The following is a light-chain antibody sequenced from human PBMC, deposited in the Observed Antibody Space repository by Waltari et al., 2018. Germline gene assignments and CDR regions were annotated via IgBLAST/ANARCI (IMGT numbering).Light chain of an antibody. CDR1: TSDFGVHTF. J-gene: IGLJ2*01. CDR2: EVT. CDR3: ASYADSDKLL. Sequence: QSALTQPPSASGSPGQSVTISCTGTTSDFGVHTFVPWYQQHPGKAPTRMIYEVTKRPSGVPDRFSGSKSGNTASLTVSGLQAEDEADYYCASYADSDKLLFGGGTKLTVL. V-gene: IGLV2-8*01.